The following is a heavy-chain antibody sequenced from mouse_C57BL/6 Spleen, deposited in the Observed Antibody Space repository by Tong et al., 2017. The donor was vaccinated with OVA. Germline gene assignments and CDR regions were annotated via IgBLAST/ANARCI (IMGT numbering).Heavy chain of an antibody. Sequence: VQLQESGAELVRPGTSVKLSCKASGYTFTSYWMHWVKQRPGQGLEWIGVIDPSDSYTNYNQKFKGKATLTVDTSSSTAYMQLSSLTSEDTAVYYCATVEGGFAYWGQGTLVTVSA. J-gene: IGHJ3*01. CDR2: IDPSDSYT. CDR3: ATVEGGFAY. CDR1: GYTFTSYW. V-gene: IGHV1-59*01. D-gene: IGHD1-1*01.